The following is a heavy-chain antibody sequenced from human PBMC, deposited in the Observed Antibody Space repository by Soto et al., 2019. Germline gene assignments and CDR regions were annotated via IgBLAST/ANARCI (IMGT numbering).Heavy chain of an antibody. CDR2: ISAYNGNT. CDR1: GYTFTSYG. D-gene: IGHD4-17*01. Sequence: ASVKVSCKSSGYTFTSYGISWVRQAPGQGLEWMGWISAYNGNTNYAQKLQGRVTMTTDTSTSTAYMELRSLRSDDTAVYYCARTHGDSWLYYFDYWGQGTLVTVSS. J-gene: IGHJ4*02. V-gene: IGHV1-18*01. CDR3: ARTHGDSWLYYFDY.